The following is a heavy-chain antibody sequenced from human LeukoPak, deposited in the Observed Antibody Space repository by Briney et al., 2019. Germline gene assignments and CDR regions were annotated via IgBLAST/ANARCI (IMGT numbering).Heavy chain of an antibody. V-gene: IGHV4-59*01. Sequence: PSETLSLTCTVSGGSISSYYWSWIRQPPGKGLEWIGYIYYSGSTNYNPSLKSRVTISVDTSKNQFSLKLSSVTAADTAVYYCAREGGNSGLVDYWGQGTLVTVSS. CDR3: AREGGNSGLVDY. J-gene: IGHJ4*02. CDR1: GGSISSYY. CDR2: IYYSGST. D-gene: IGHD4-23*01.